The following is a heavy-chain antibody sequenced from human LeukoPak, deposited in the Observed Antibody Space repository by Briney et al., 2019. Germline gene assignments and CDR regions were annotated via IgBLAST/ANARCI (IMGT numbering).Heavy chain of an antibody. Sequence: TSETLSLTCAVYGGSFSGYYWSWIRQPPGKGLEWIGEINHSGSTNYNPSLKSRVTISVDTSKNQFSLKLSSVTAADTAVYYCARHAAARVLDYWGQGTLVTVSS. CDR2: INHSGST. CDR3: ARHAAARVLDY. CDR1: GGSFSGYY. V-gene: IGHV4-34*01. J-gene: IGHJ4*02. D-gene: IGHD6-13*01.